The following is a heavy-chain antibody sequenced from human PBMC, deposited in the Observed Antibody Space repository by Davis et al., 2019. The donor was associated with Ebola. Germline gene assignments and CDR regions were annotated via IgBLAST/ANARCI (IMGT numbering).Heavy chain of an antibody. CDR1: GCACSSSI. CDR3: TTPGGQDSGYDVFDI. D-gene: IGHD5-12*01. CDR2: INAKEGRT. V-gene: IGHV1-46*03. J-gene: IGHJ3*02. Sequence: SVNVSCKASGCACSSSIISWVRQAPEQGPEGMGLINAKEGRTIYAQKFQGRVTVTRDTSTTTVYMDLSSLRSEDTALYYCTTPGGQDSGYDVFDIWGQGTMVTVSS.